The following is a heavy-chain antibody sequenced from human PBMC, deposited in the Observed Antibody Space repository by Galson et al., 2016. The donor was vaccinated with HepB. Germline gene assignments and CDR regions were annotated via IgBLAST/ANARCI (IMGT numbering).Heavy chain of an antibody. CDR2: ISSSSSYI. CDR1: GFTFSSYS. D-gene: IGHD1-26*01. V-gene: IGHV3-21*01. J-gene: IGHJ4*02. Sequence: SLRLSCAASGFTFSSYSMNWVRQAPGKGLEWVSSISSSSSYIYYADSVKGRFTISRDKSQNTLCLQMNSLRAEDTAVYYCARGDIVGAIFDYWGQGTLVTVSS. CDR3: ARGDIVGAIFDY.